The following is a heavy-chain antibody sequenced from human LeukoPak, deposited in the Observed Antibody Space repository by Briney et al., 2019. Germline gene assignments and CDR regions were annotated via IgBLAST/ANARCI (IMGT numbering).Heavy chain of an antibody. CDR1: GFTFSSYG. CDR2: ISGSGGST. J-gene: IGHJ4*02. Sequence: GGSLRLSCAASGFTFSSYGMHWVRQAPGKGLEWVSAISGSGGSTYYADSVKGRFTISRDNSKNTLYLQMNSLRAEDTAVYYCARGDPASIAARPFDYWGQGTLVTVSS. CDR3: ARGDPASIAARPFDY. D-gene: IGHD6-6*01. V-gene: IGHV3-23*01.